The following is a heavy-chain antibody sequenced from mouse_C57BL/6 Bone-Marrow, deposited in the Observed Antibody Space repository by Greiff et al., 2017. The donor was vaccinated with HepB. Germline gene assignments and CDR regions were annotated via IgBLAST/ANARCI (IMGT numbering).Heavy chain of an antibody. Sequence: EVHLVESGGGLVKPGGSLKLSCAASGFTFSSYAMSWVSQTPEKRLEWVATISDGGSYTYYPDNVKGRFTISRDNAKNNLYLQMSHLTSEDTAMYYCARELTTVPPFAYWGQGTLVTVSA. CDR2: ISDGGSYT. J-gene: IGHJ3*01. CDR3: ARELTTVPPFAY. D-gene: IGHD1-1*01. CDR1: GFTFSSYA. V-gene: IGHV5-4*01.